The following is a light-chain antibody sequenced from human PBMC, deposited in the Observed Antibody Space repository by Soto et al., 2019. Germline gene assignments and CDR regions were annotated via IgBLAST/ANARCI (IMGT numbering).Light chain of an antibody. CDR2: GAS. V-gene: IGKV3-20*01. J-gene: IGKJ1*01. CDR1: QSVRSTY. Sequence: TGLTQSPGTLYLYPGERDPLSCRASQSVRSTYLAWYQQKPGQAPRLFSYGASSRATGIPDRFSGSGSGTEFTLTISRLQPEDFAVYHCQQYGTSPWTFGQGTNVDIK. CDR3: QQYGTSPWT.